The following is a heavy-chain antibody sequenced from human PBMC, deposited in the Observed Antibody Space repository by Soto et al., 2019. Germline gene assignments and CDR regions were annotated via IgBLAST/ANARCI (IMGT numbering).Heavy chain of an antibody. Sequence: EVQLLESGGGLVQPGGSLRLSCAASGFTFISYAMSWVRQAPGKGLEWVSVISTSGDSTYYADSVKGRFTISRDNSKNTLYLQMNSLRAEDTAVYFCAKDGRGYYGSGIYGWFDPWGQGTLVTVSS. CDR3: AKDGRGYYGSGIYGWFDP. J-gene: IGHJ5*02. D-gene: IGHD3-10*01. CDR1: GFTFISYA. CDR2: ISTSGDST. V-gene: IGHV3-23*01.